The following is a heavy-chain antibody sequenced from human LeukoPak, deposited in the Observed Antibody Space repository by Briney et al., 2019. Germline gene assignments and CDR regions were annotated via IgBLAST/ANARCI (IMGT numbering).Heavy chain of an antibody. CDR2: IIPIFGTA. Sequence: SVKVPCKASGGTFSSYAISWVRQAPGQGLEWMGGIIPIFGTANYAQKFQGRVTITADESTSTAYMELSSLRSEDTAVYYCARDRDYYDSSGYYWGAFDIWGQGTMVTVSS. D-gene: IGHD3-22*01. J-gene: IGHJ3*02. CDR3: ARDRDYYDSSGYYWGAFDI. CDR1: GGTFSSYA. V-gene: IGHV1-69*13.